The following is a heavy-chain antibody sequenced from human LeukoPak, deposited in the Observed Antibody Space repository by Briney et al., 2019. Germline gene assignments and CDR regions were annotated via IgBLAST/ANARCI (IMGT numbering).Heavy chain of an antibody. J-gene: IGHJ4*02. D-gene: IGHD3-10*01. V-gene: IGHV3-23*01. Sequence: GGSLRLSCTASGFTFSTCGMTWVRQAPGKGLEWVSSISGNDDGTYYADSVKGRFTISRDNSKNTLYLQMNSLRAEDTAIYYCAKRGPIYSASPGNYFDYWGQGTLVTVSS. CDR2: ISGNDDGT. CDR3: AKRGPIYSASPGNYFDY. CDR1: GFTFSTCG.